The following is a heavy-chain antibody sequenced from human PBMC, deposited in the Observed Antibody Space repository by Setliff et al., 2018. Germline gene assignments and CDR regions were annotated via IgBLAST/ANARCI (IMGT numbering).Heavy chain of an antibody. V-gene: IGHV4-34*01. CDR2: INHSGST. Sequence: SETLSLTCAVYGGSFSGYYWSWIRQPPGKGLEWIGEINHSGSTNYNPSLKSRVTISVDTSKNQFSLKLSSVTAADTAVYYCARSFQELWFDEYYFDYWGQGTLVTVSS. CDR3: ARSFQELWFDEYYFDY. J-gene: IGHJ4*02. CDR1: GGSFSGYY. D-gene: IGHD3-10*01.